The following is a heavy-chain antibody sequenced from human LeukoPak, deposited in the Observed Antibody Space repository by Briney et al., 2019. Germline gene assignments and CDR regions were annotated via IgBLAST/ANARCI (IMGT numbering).Heavy chain of an antibody. CDR1: GYTFTGYY. Sequence: APVKVSCKASGYTFTGYYMHWVRQAPGQGLEWMGWINPNSGGTNYAQKFQGRVTMTRDTSISTAYMELSKLRSDDTAVYYCARGSAMIVVEEPGFFDYWGQGTLVTVSS. V-gene: IGHV1-2*02. CDR2: INPNSGGT. CDR3: ARGSAMIVVEEPGFFDY. D-gene: IGHD3-22*01. J-gene: IGHJ4*02.